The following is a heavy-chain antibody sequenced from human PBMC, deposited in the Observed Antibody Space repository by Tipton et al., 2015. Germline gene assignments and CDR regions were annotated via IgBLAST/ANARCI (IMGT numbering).Heavy chain of an antibody. CDR1: GFTLSTYA. J-gene: IGHJ6*02. V-gene: IGHV3-30*01. D-gene: IGHD6-19*01. CDR2: ISYDGSDK. CDR3: ARTIPVAGTYGMDG. Sequence: SLRLSCAASGFTLSTYAMHWVRQAPGKGLEWVALISYDGSDKYYADSVKGRFTISRDSSENTLYLQMNSLRAEDTAVYYCARTIPVAGTYGMDGWGQGTTVTVSS.